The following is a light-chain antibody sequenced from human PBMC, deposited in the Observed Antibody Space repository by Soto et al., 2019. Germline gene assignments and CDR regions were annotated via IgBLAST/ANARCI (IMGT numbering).Light chain of an antibody. Sequence: EIQLTQSPSSVSSSVGDRVTIPCRASQAISSWLAWYQQKPGTAPKLLIFAASSLQTGVPSRFSGSGSGTEFTLTISSLQPEDFATYYCQQASSFPPTFGQGTRLEIK. CDR3: QQASSFPPT. CDR2: AAS. CDR1: QAISSW. J-gene: IGKJ5*01. V-gene: IGKV1D-12*01.